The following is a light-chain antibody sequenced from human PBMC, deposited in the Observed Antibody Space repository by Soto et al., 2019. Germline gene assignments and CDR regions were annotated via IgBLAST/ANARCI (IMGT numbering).Light chain of an antibody. CDR3: QQSYSTPPCT. J-gene: IGKJ2*02. CDR1: QSISSY. CDR2: AAS. Sequence: DIQMTQSPSSLSASVGDRVTITCRASQSISSYLNWYQQKPGKAPKLLIYAASSLQSGVPSRFSGSGSGTDFTLTISSLQPEDFATYYCQQSYSTPPCTFRQGTKLEIK. V-gene: IGKV1-39*01.